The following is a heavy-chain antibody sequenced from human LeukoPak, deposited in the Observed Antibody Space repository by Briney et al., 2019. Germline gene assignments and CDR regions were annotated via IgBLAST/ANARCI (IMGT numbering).Heavy chain of an antibody. CDR3: ARARNYYDSSDYYYEGDAFDI. D-gene: IGHD3-22*01. J-gene: IGHJ3*02. CDR2: INHSGST. CDR1: GFTFSDYY. Sequence: GSLRLSCAASGFTFSDYYMHWIRQAPGKGLEWIGEINHSGSTNYNPSLKSRVTISVDTSKNQFSLKLSSVTAADTAVYYCARARNYYDSSDYYYEGDAFDIWGQGTMVTVSS. V-gene: IGHV4-34*01.